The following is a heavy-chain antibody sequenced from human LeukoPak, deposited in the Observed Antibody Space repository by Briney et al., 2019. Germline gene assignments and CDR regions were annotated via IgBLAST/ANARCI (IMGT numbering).Heavy chain of an antibody. CDR2: INPNSGGT. V-gene: IGHV1-2*02. CDR3: ARVGFEYGDNRWFDP. J-gene: IGHJ5*02. D-gene: IGHD4-17*01. Sequence: ASVKVSCKASGYTFTGYYMHWVGQAPGQGLEWMGWINPNSGGTNYAQKFQGRVTMTRDTSISTAYMELSRLRSDDTAVYYCARVGFEYGDNRWFDPWGQGTLVTVSS. CDR1: GYTFTGYY.